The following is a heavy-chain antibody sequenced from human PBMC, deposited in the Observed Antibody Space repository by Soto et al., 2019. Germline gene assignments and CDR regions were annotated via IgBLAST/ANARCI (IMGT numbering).Heavy chain of an antibody. CDR2: ISSSSSYI. Sequence: PGGSLRLSCAASGFTFSSYSMNWVRQAPGKGLEWVSSISSSSSYIYYADSVKGRFTISRDNAKNSLYLQMNSLRAEDTAVYYCARDTRGPCYDFWSGYYTGCGMDVWGQGTTVTVSS. CDR1: GFTFSSYS. D-gene: IGHD3-3*01. J-gene: IGHJ6*02. CDR3: ARDTRGPCYDFWSGYYTGCGMDV. V-gene: IGHV3-21*01.